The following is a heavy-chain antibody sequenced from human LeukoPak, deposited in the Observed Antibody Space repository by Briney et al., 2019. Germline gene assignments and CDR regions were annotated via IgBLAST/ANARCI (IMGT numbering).Heavy chain of an antibody. CDR3: AGAAGTESYYYYGMDV. CDR1: GFTFSDYY. J-gene: IGHJ6*02. CDR2: ISSSGSTI. Sequence: GGSLRLSCAASGFTFSDYYMSWIRQAPGKGLEWDSYISSSGSTIYYADSVKGRFTISRDNAKNSLYLQMNSLRAEDTAVYYCAGAAGTESYYYYGMDVWGQGTTVTVSS. D-gene: IGHD6-13*01. V-gene: IGHV3-11*01.